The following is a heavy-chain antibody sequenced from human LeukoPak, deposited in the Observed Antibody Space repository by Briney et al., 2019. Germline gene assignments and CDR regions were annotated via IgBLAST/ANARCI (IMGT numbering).Heavy chain of an antibody. CDR2: IRYDGSNK. CDR1: GFTFSSYG. D-gene: IGHD6-19*01. V-gene: IGHV3-30*02. Sequence: PGGSLRLSCAASGFTFSSYGMHWVRQAPGKGLEWVAFIRYDGSNKYYADSVKGRFTISRDNSKNRLYLQMNSLRAEDTAVYYCAKDSSGWYRSDYYYYYMDVWGKGTTVTISS. CDR3: AKDSSGWYRSDYYYYYMDV. J-gene: IGHJ6*03.